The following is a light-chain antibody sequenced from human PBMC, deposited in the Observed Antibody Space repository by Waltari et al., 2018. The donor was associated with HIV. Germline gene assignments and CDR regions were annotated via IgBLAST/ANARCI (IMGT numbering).Light chain of an antibody. CDR3: QSTDDDGIWV. V-gene: IGLV3-25*03. CDR1: SLPNKV. J-gene: IGLJ3*02. Sequence: SYGMTQATSVSVSPGQTAKITCSRGSLPNKVSSWYRQRPGQAPMLLIYKDIERPSGIPDRIAGSRSGTTVTLTINGVQAEDEADYYCQSTDDDGIWVFGGGTKLTVL. CDR2: KDI.